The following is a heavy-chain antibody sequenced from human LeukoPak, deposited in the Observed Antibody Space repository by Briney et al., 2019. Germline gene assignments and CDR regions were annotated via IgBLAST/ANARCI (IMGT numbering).Heavy chain of an antibody. V-gene: IGHV3-48*04. Sequence: GGSLRLSCAASGFTFSSYSMNWVRQAPGKGLEWFSYISSSGSTIYYADSVKGRFTISRDNAKNSLYLQMNSLRAEDTAVYYCARVNQWLVPYFDYWGQGTLVTVSS. CDR1: GFTFSSYS. D-gene: IGHD6-19*01. CDR2: ISSSGSTI. CDR3: ARVNQWLVPYFDY. J-gene: IGHJ4*02.